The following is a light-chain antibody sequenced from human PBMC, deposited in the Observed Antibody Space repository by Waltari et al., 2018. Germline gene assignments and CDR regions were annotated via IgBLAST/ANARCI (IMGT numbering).Light chain of an antibody. CDR3: QHYKSYSWT. CDR1: RSIDNW. CDR2: KAS. Sequence: DIQMTQSPSTLSASVGDRVTITCRASRSIDNWLAWYQQKPGKAPNLLIYKASSLESGVPSRFSGSGAGTEFTLTISTLQPDDFATYYCQHYKSYSWTFGQGTKVEIK. J-gene: IGKJ1*01. V-gene: IGKV1-5*03.